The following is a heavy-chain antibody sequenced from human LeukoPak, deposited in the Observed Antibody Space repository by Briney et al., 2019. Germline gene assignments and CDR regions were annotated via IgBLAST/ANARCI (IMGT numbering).Heavy chain of an antibody. D-gene: IGHD3-3*01. CDR2: ITGDGGTT. CDR1: GFTFGDYI. J-gene: IGHJ4*02. Sequence: PGGALRLSCAASGFTFGDYIMHWFRQPPGRGLQWVSLITGDGGTTSYAGSVKGRFTISRDNSKKSLYLHMSSLRNEDTALYYCAKGHFGAGHYWGQGTLVTVSS. V-gene: IGHV3-43*02. CDR3: AKGHFGAGHY.